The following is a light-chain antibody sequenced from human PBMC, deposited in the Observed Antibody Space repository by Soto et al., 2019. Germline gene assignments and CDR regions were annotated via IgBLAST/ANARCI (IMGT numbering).Light chain of an antibody. J-gene: IGLJ3*02. Sequence: QSVLTQPRSVSGSPGQSVTISCTGTSSDVGGYNYVSWYQQYPGKAPKLIIYDVSKRPSGVPDRFSGSKSDNTASLTISGRRAEDEADYYCCSYAGTYPHWVFGGGTKLTVL. CDR2: DVS. V-gene: IGLV2-11*01. CDR3: CSYAGTYPHWV. CDR1: SSDVGGYNY.